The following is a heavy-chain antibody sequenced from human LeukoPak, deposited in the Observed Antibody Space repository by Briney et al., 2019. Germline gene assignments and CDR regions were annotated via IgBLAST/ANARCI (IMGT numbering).Heavy chain of an antibody. CDR2: IYPGDSDT. CDR3: ARHFKAARRPFDY. Sequence: GESLTISCKGSGYSFTSYWIGWVRQMPGKGLEWMGIIYPGDSDTRYSPSFQGEVTISADKSISTAYLQWSSLKASDTAMYYCARHFKAARRPFDYWGQGTLVTVSS. CDR1: GYSFTSYW. V-gene: IGHV5-51*01. D-gene: IGHD6-6*01. J-gene: IGHJ4*02.